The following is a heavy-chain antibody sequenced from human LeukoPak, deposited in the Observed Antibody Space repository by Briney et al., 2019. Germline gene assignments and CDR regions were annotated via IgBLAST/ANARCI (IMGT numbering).Heavy chain of an antibody. V-gene: IGHV3-23*01. D-gene: IGHD2-21*02. CDR1: GLPFSSHS. CDR3: ARRLLTGGVTDFFDF. J-gene: IGHJ4*02. CDR2: NSPSGDST. Sequence: SGGSLRLPCAASGLPFSSHSMRWVRQPPGEGLEWGAANSPSGDSTTYRDSVKGQFTNSRDNSRNRLYLQMNTLTVEDTAIYDSARRLLTGGVTDFFDFWGQGALVTVSS.